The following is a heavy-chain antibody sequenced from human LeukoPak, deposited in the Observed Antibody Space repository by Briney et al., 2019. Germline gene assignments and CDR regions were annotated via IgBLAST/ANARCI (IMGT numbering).Heavy chain of an antibody. Sequence: GASVKVSCKASGYTFTDYYMHWVRQAPGQGLEWMGWINPNSGDTNYAQKFQGRVTMTRDTSISTAHMDLTRLRSDDTAVYYCARDRGGNSAIDYWGQGTLVTVSS. CDR2: INPNSGDT. J-gene: IGHJ4*02. CDR3: ARDRGGNSAIDY. D-gene: IGHD4-23*01. V-gene: IGHV1-2*02. CDR1: GYTFTDYY.